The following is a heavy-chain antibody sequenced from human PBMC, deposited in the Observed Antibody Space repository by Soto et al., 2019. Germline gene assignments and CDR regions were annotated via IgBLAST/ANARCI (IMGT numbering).Heavy chain of an antibody. V-gene: IGHV1-2*02. CDR1: GYTFTGYY. Sequence: QVQLVQSGAEVKKPGASVKVSCKASGYTFTGYYMHWVRQAPGQGLEWMGWINPNSGGTNYAQKFQGRVTMTRDTSISTAYMDLTRLRSDDTAVYYCARLKPETYDYYGMDVCCQGTTVTVSS. CDR2: INPNSGGT. J-gene: IGHJ6*02. CDR3: ARLKPETYDYYGMDV.